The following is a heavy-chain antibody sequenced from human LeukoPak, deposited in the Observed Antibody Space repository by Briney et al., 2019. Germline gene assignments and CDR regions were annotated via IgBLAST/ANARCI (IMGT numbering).Heavy chain of an antibody. Sequence: GASVKVSCKASGYTFTGYYMHWVRQAPGQGLEWMGWINPDSGDTNYAQKFQGRVTMTRDTSISTVYMEVSGLRFDDTAMYFCARDGAFDIWGQGTMVTVSS. CDR2: INPDSGDT. CDR3: ARDGAFDI. V-gene: IGHV1-2*02. CDR1: GYTFTGYY. J-gene: IGHJ3*02.